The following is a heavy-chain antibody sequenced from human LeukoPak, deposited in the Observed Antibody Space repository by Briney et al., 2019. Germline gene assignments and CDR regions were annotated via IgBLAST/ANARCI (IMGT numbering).Heavy chain of an antibody. J-gene: IGHJ5*02. D-gene: IGHD6-13*01. CDR3: ARDLISGAAASPNWFDP. CDR2: ISSSGSTI. Sequence: GGSLRLSCAASGFTFSSYGMHWIRQAPGKGLEWVSYISSSGSTIYYADSVKGRFTISGDNAKNSLYLQMNSLRAEDTAVYYCARDLISGAAASPNWFDPWGQGTLVTVSS. V-gene: IGHV3-48*04. CDR1: GFTFSSYG.